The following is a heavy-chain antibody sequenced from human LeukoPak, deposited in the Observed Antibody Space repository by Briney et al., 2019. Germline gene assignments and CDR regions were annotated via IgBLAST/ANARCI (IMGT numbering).Heavy chain of an antibody. CDR2: ISGDGGST. V-gene: IGHV3-43*02. D-gene: IGHD3-10*01. CDR3: ATPNYYGSGSYYFDY. CDR1: GFTFDDYA. J-gene: IGHJ4*02. Sequence: GGSLRLSCAASGFTFDDYAMHWVRQAPGKGLEWVSLISGDGGSTYYADSVKGRFTISRDNSKNSLYLQMNSLRTEDTALYYCATPNYYGSGSYYFDYWSQGTLVTVSS.